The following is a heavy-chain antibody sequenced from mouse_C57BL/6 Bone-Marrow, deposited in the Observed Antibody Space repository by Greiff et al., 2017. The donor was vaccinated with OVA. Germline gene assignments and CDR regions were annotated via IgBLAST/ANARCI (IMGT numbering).Heavy chain of an antibody. CDR2: IDTSDSEN. V-gene: IGHV1-52*01. CDR3: ARDYGSLWYIDV. J-gene: IGHJ1*03. Sequence: QVQLQQPGAELVRPGSSVKLSCKASGYTFTSYWMHWVKQRPIQGLEWLGNIDTSDSENHNNQKFKDKATLTVDKSSSTAYMQLSSLTSDDSAVYYCARDYGSLWYIDVWGTGTTVTVSS. D-gene: IGHD1-1*01. CDR1: GYTFTSYW.